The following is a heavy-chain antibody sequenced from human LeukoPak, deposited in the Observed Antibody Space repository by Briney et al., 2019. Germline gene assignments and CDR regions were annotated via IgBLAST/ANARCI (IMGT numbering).Heavy chain of an antibody. J-gene: IGHJ6*03. CDR2: IYYSGST. CDR1: GGSISSYY. CDR3: ARGVVGIAARIYYYYMDV. V-gene: IGHV4-59*01. Sequence: SETLSLTCTVSGGSISSYYWSWIRQPPGKGLEWIGYIYYSGSTNYNPSLKSRVTISVDTSKNQFSLKLSSVTAADTAVYYCARGVVGIAARIYYYYMDVWGKGTTVTVSS. D-gene: IGHD6-6*01.